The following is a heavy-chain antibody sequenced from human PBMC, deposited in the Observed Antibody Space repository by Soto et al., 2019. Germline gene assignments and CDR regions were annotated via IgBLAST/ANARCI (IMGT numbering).Heavy chain of an antibody. J-gene: IGHJ4*02. V-gene: IGHV3-48*04. Sequence: EVQLVQSGGGLVQPGGSLRLSCAASGFTFNSHTMNWVRQAPGKGLEWLSYISDSSGTIYYADSVQGRFTVSRDNAKNSLSLQMNSLRAEDTAVYYCTRELGATGYWGQGTLVTVSA. CDR3: TRELGATGY. CDR2: ISDSSGTI. CDR1: GFTFNSHT. D-gene: IGHD1-26*01.